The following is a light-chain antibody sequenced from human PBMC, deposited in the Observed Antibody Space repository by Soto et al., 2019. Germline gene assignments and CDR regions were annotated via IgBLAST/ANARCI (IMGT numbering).Light chain of an antibody. CDR1: SSDVGGYNF. J-gene: IGLJ3*02. CDR3: SSWTSHTTQV. CDR2: EVD. Sequence: QSALTQPASVSGSPGQSITISCTGTSSDVGGYNFVSWYQQYPGKAPKLIIYEVDSRPSGVSNRFSGSKSGNTASLTISGLRAEDEADYYCSSWTSHTTQVLGGGTKVTVL. V-gene: IGLV2-14*01.